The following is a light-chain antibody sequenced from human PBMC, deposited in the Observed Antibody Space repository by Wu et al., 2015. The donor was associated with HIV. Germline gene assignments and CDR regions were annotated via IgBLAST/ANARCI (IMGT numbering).Light chain of an antibody. J-gene: IGKJ1*01. CDR2: GAS. CDR3: QQYGNSPRT. V-gene: IGKV3-20*01. CDR1: QSVGGSS. Sequence: EIVLTQSPGTLSLSPGERATLSCRASQSVGGSSLAWFQQRPGQAPRLLIYGASSRATGISDRFSGSGSGTDFTLTINRLEPEDFAVYYCQQYGNSPRTFGQGTKVEIK.